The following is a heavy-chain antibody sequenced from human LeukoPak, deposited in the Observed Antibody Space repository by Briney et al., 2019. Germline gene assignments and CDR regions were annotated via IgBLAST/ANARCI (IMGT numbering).Heavy chain of an antibody. CDR1: GGSFSGYY. V-gene: IGHV4-34*01. D-gene: IGHD4-17*01. CDR2: INHSGST. Sequence: SETLSLTCAVYGGSFSGYYWSWIRQPPGKGLEWIGEINHSGSTNYNPSLKSRVTISVDTSRNQFSLKLSSVTAADTAVYYCARGKGPGDFDYWGQGTLVTVSS. J-gene: IGHJ4*02. CDR3: ARGKGPGDFDY.